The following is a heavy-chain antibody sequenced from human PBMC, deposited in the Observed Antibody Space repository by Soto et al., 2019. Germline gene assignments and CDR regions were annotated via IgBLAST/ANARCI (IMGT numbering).Heavy chain of an antibody. CDR3: ALGGSGSYYNPPFDY. J-gene: IGHJ4*02. CDR1: GGAFRSYA. CDR2: IIPIFGTA. V-gene: IGHV1-69*01. Sequence: QVQLVQSGAEVKKPGASGKVSCKASGGAFRSYAISWVRQAPGQGLEWMGGIIPIFGTANYAQKFQGRVTITADESTSTAYMELSSLRSEDTAVYYCALGGSGSYYNPPFDYWGQGTLVTVSS. D-gene: IGHD3-10*01.